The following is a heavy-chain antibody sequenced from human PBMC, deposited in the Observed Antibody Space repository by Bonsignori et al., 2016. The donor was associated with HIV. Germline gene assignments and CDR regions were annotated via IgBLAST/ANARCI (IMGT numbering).Heavy chain of an antibody. Sequence: EVQLVQSGGGLVKPGGSLRLSCEASGFTFSNCSMNWVRQAPGKGLEWVSYISSSSRYIYYADSVKGRFTISTDNAKTSLYLQMNSLRAEDTAVYYCARSRSRWINPNWFDPGA. CDR3: ARSRSRWINPNWFDP. CDR1: GFTFSNCS. V-gene: IGHV3-21*01. CDR2: ISSSSRYI. J-gene: IGHJ5*01. D-gene: IGHD6-13*01.